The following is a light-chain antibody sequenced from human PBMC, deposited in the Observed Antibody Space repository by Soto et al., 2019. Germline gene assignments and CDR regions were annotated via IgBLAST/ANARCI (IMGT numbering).Light chain of an antibody. J-gene: IGKJ4*01. CDR1: HTIANVY. CDR3: QKYDTSLT. CDR2: DTS. Sequence: IVLAQSPASLSLSPGERATLSCGASHTIANVYLAWYQHKPGLAPRLLIYDTSIRATGIPDRFTGSGSGTDFTLTISRLEPEDFAVYYCQKYDTSLTFGGGTKVDIK. V-gene: IGKV3D-20*01.